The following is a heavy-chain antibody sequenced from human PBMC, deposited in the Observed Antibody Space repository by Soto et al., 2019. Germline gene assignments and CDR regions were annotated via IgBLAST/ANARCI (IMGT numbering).Heavy chain of an antibody. V-gene: IGHV3-23*01. CDR3: AKAGFSSGWSPSYFDF. J-gene: IGHJ4*02. Sequence: EVQLLESGGGLVQPGRSLRLSCAASGFTFSSYAMNWVRQAPGKGLEWVSAMSGTGGSTNYADSVKGRFTIPRDNSKNTLYLQMNSLRVEDTAVFYCAKAGFSSGWSPSYFDFWGQGTLVTVSS. CDR1: GFTFSSYA. D-gene: IGHD6-19*01. CDR2: MSGTGGST.